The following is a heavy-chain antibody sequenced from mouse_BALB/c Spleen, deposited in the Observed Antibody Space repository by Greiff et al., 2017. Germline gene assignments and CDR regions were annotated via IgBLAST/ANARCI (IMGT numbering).Heavy chain of an antibody. V-gene: IGHV3-2*02. CDR1: GYSITSNYA. J-gene: IGHJ3*01. CDR2: ISYSGST. CDR3: AISDIYYDTYGGFAY. D-gene: IGHD2-1*01. Sequence: EVMLVESGPGLVKPSQSLSLTCTVTGYSITSNYAWNWIRQFPGNKLEWMGYISYSGSTSYNPSLKSRISITRDTSKNQFFLQLNSVTTEDTATYYCAISDIYYDTYGGFAYWGQGTLVTVSA.